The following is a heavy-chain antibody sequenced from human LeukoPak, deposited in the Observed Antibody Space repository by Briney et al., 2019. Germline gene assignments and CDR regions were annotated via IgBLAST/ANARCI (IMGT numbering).Heavy chain of an antibody. CDR1: GYTFTSYY. D-gene: IGHD4-17*01. CDR2: INPSGGST. J-gene: IGHJ4*02. CDR3: ARGRLAFYGDYGGYFDY. V-gene: IGHV1-46*01. Sequence: GASVKVSCKASGYTFTSYYMHWVRQAPGQGLEWMGIINPSGGSTSYAQKFQGRVTMTRDMSTSTVYMELSSLRSEDTAVYYCARGRLAFYGDYGGYFDYWGQGPLVTVSS.